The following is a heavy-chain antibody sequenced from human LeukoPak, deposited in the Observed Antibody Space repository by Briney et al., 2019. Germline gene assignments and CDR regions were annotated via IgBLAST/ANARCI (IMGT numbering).Heavy chain of an antibody. CDR1: GFTFNSYW. V-gene: IGHV3-30*03. J-gene: IGHJ4*02. CDR2: ISYDGSNK. D-gene: IGHD1-1*01. Sequence: GGSLRLSCAASGFTFNSYWMNWVRQAPGKGLEWVAVISYDGSNKYYADSVKGRFTISRDNSKNTLYLQMNSLRAEDTAVYYCARDPLGTRPGFDYWGQGTLVTVSS. CDR3: ARDPLGTRPGFDY.